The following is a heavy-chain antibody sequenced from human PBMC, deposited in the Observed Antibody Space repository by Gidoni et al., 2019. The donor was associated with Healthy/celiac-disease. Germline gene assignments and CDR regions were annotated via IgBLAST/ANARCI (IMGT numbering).Heavy chain of an antibody. D-gene: IGHD2-2*01. CDR2: IYYSGST. CDR3: ARDSDCSSTSCYHYYYMDV. CDR1: GSSISSGGYY. Sequence: CGSSISSGGYYWSWIRQHPGKGLEWIVYIYYSGSTYYNPSLKSRVTISVDTSKNQFSLKLSSVTAADTAVYYCARDSDCSSTSCYHYYYMDVWGKGTTVTVSS. J-gene: IGHJ6*03. V-gene: IGHV4-31*02.